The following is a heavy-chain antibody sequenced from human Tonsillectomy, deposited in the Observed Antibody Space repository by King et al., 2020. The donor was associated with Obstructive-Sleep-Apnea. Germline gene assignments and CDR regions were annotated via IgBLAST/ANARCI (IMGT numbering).Heavy chain of an antibody. CDR2: ISSSSTYI. D-gene: IGHD3-22*01. Sequence: VQLVESGGGLVKPGGSLRLSCAASGFTFSGYSMNWVRQAPGKGLEWVSCISSSSTYIHYADSVQGRFTISRDNAKNSMYLQMNSLRAEVTAMYYCARDYAYYYDSSGPSGAFDIWGQGTMVTVSS. CDR3: ARDYAYYYDSSGPSGAFDI. V-gene: IGHV3-21*01. CDR1: GFTFSGYS. J-gene: IGHJ3*02.